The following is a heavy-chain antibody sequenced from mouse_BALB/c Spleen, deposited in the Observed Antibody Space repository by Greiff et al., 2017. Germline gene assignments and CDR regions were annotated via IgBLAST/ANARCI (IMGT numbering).Heavy chain of an antibody. CDR3: ARSGLGYYLDY. CDR2: ISSGSSTI. V-gene: IGHV5-17*02. J-gene: IGHJ2*01. CDR1: GFTFSSFG. Sequence: EVMLVESGGGLVQPGGSRKLSCAASGFTFSSFGMHWVRQAPEKGLEWVAYISSGSSTIYYADTVKGRFTISRDNPKNTLFLQMTSLRSEDTAMYYCARSGLGYYLDYWGQGTTLTVSS. D-gene: IGHD4-1*01.